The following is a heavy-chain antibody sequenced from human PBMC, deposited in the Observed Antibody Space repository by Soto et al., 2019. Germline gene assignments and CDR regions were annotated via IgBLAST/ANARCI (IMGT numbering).Heavy chain of an antibody. Sequence: SETLSLTCIISGDSTSNYYWSWIRQSPRKGLEWIGYISYSGNTNYNPSLKSRVTISVDTSKDQLSLRVTSVTAADTAMYYCACLRGKRGSPIDYWGQGTQVTVSS. CDR3: ACLRGKRGSPIDY. D-gene: IGHD2-15*01. J-gene: IGHJ4*02. CDR1: GDSTSNYY. V-gene: IGHV4-59*01. CDR2: ISYSGNT.